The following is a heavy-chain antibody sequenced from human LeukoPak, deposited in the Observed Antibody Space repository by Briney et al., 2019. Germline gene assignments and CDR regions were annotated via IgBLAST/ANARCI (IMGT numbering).Heavy chain of an antibody. V-gene: IGHV4-34*01. CDR2: INHSGST. CDR3: ASRDCSSTSCHEGYNWFDP. CDR1: GGSFSGYY. D-gene: IGHD2-2*01. J-gene: IGHJ5*02. Sequence: SETLSLTCAVYGGSFSGYYWSWIRQPPGKGLEWIGEINHSGSTNYNPSLKSRVTISVDTSRNQFSLKLTSVTAADTAVYYCASRDCSSTSCHEGYNWFDPWGQGILVSVSS.